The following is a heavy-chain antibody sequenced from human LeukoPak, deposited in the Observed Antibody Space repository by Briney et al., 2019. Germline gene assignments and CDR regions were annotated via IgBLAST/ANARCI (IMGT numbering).Heavy chain of an antibody. D-gene: IGHD2-15*01. J-gene: IGHJ6*02. V-gene: IGHV4-39*01. CDR2: INYSGNT. Sequence: PSETLSLTCTVSGGSISSTSYYWGWIRQPPGKGLEWIGSINYSGNTYYNPSLKSRVTISVDTSKNQFSLKLSSVTAADTAVYYCARRGHTDCSGGSCYSYYGMDVWGQGTTVTVSS. CDR3: ARRGHTDCSGGSCYSYYGMDV. CDR1: GGSISSTSYY.